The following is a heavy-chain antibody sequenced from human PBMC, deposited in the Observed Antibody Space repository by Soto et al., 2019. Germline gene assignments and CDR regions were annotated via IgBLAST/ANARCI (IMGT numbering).Heavy chain of an antibody. CDR1: GGTFSRYS. V-gene: IGHV1-69*13. J-gene: IGHJ6*02. CDR3: ASCLVTTYFYYYGMDV. CDR2: IVPVFGTA. D-gene: IGHD4-17*01. Sequence: SVKVSCKASGGTFSRYSISWVRQAPGQGLEWMGGIVPVFGTANYAQKFQGRVTITADESTSTVYMELSSLTSDDTAVYYCASCLVTTYFYYYGMDVWGQGTTVTVSS.